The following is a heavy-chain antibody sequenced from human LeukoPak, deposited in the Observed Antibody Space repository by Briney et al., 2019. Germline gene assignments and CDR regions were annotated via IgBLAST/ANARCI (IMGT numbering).Heavy chain of an antibody. CDR3: ARHISYYDILTGRHNPGVVDV. CDR2: IDPSDSYT. D-gene: IGHD3-9*01. J-gene: IGHJ6*04. V-gene: IGHV5-10-1*01. Sequence: GESLRISCKGSGYSFTSYWISWVRQMPGKGLEWMGRIDPSDSYTNYSPSFQGHVTISADKSISTAYLQWSSLKASDTAMYYCARHISYYDILTGRHNPGVVDVWGKGTTVTVSS. CDR1: GYSFTSYW.